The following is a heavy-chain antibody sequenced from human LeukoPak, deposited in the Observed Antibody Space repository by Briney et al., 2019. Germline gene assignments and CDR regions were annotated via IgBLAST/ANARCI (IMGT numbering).Heavy chain of an antibody. J-gene: IGHJ5*02. V-gene: IGHV4-59*01. CDR1: GDSIGTYY. CDR2: IYYSGST. CDR3: AGLNSWFDP. Sequence: PSETLSLTCTVSGDSIGTYYWSWIRQPPGKGLEWIGYIYYSGSTNYNPSLKSRVTISVDTSKNQFSLKPSSVTAADTAVYYCAGLNSWFDPWGQGTLVTVSS.